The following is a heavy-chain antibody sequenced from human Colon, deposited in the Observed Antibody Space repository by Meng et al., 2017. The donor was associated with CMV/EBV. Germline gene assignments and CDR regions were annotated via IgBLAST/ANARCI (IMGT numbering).Heavy chain of an antibody. D-gene: IGHD1-14*01. Sequence: GASLKISCATSGFNFSDYYMSWIRQAPGKGLDWISYITNSGITTYYADSVRDRFTISRDNAKNSLYLQMNSLRADDTAVYYCARGGEMNHDYWGQGTLVTVSS. CDR3: ARGGEMNHDY. CDR2: ITNSGITT. J-gene: IGHJ4*02. CDR1: GFNFSDYY. V-gene: IGHV3-11*01.